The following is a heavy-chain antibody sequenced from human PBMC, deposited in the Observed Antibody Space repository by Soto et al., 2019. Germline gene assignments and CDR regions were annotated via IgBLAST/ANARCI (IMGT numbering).Heavy chain of an antibody. Sequence: ASVKVSCKASGYTFTDYAMHWVRQAPGQRPEWMGWINVANGNTKYSPKFQGRVTFTRDTSASTAYMEVSSLRSEDTAVYYCAREYFDMLTGYYSHEYWGQGTLVTVSS. D-gene: IGHD3-9*01. CDR3: AREYFDMLTGYYSHEY. CDR2: INVANGNT. J-gene: IGHJ4*02. V-gene: IGHV1-3*01. CDR1: GYTFTDYA.